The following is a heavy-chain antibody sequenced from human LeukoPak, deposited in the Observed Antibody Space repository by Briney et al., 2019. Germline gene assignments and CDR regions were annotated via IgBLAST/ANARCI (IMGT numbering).Heavy chain of an antibody. D-gene: IGHD3-10*01. CDR2: ITTSGGST. CDR3: AKDHYVSGRYDAFDI. V-gene: IGHV3-23*01. J-gene: IGHJ3*02. CDR1: GFTFSSYA. Sequence: TGGSLRLSCAASGFTFSSYAMSWVRQAPGEGLEWVSSITTSGGSTYYADSVKGRFTISRDNAKNTLYPQMNSLRAEDTAVYYCAKDHYVSGRYDAFDIWGQGTMVTVSS.